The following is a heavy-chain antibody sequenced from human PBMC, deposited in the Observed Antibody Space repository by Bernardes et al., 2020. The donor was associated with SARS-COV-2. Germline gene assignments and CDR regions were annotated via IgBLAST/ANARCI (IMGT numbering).Heavy chain of an antibody. J-gene: IGHJ4*02. D-gene: IGHD6-19*01. CDR3: VKADYKFFWPSSGWGGHFFDN. V-gene: IGHV3-64D*06. Sequence: GGSLRLSCSASGFTFSSYSMHWVRQAPGKGLEYVSGISGDGDNKQYPDSVEDRFTISRDNSKDTLYLQLTSLRLEDTAVYYCVKADYKFFWPSSGWGGHFFDNWGQGSLLTVSS. CDR2: ISGDGDNK. CDR1: GFTFSSYS.